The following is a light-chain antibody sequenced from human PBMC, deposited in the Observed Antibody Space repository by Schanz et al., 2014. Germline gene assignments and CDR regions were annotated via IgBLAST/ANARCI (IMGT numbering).Light chain of an antibody. CDR1: QSVSSTY. CDR3: QQYGNSPGT. V-gene: IGKV3-20*01. J-gene: IGKJ5*01. CDR2: GAS. Sequence: EIVLTQSPGTLSLSPGEGATLSCKSSQSVSSTYLGWYQQKPGQAPRLLIYGASSRATGIPDRFSGSGSGTDFTLTITRLEPEDFAVYYCQQYGNSPGTFGQGTRLEIE.